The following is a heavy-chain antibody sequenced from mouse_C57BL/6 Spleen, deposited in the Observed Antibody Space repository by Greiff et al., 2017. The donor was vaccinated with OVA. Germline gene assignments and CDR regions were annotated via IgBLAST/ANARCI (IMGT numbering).Heavy chain of an antibody. V-gene: IGHV1-62-2*01. CDR2: FYPGSGGT. Sequence: VQLQQSGAELVKPGASVKLSCKASGYTFTEYTIHWVKQRPGQGLEWIGWFYPGSGGTKYNEKFKGKATLTADKSSSTAYMELSSLTSEDSAVYFCARDEDGLYYGNSYVFDYWGQGTTLTVSS. CDR1: GYTFTEYT. D-gene: IGHD1-1*01. J-gene: IGHJ2*01. CDR3: ARDEDGLYYGNSYVFDY.